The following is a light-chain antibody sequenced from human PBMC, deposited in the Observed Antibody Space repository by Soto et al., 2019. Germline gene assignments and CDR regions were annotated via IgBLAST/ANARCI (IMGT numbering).Light chain of an antibody. J-gene: IGKJ5*01. CDR2: GAS. V-gene: IGKV3-20*01. CDR3: QYHGSSPIT. Sequence: EVVLTQSPATLSVSPGERATLSCRASQSVSSNLAWYQHKPGQAPRLLISGASTRATGIPARFSGSGSGTDFTLTISRLEPEDFALFYCQYHGSSPITFGQGTRLEIK. CDR1: QSVSSN.